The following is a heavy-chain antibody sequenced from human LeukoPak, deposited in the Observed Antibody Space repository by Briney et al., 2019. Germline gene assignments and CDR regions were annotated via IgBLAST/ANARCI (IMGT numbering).Heavy chain of an antibody. CDR2: INPNSDNR. J-gene: IGHJ4*02. Sequence: ASVKVSCKASGGTFSSYAISWVRQATGQGLEWMGWINPNSDNRGYAQKFQGRVTITRDTSISTVYMELSSLRSEDTAVYYCARVFGKSVAAGPALGHWGQGTLITVSS. D-gene: IGHD3-10*01. CDR1: GGTFSSYA. CDR3: ARVFGKSVAAGPALGH. V-gene: IGHV1-8*03.